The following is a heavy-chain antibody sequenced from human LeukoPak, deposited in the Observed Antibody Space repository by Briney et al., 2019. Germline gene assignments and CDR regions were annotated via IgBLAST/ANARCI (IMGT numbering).Heavy chain of an antibody. CDR1: GFTFSTYA. CDR2: ISYDGRSE. Sequence: GGSLRLSCAASGFTFSTYAMHWVRQAPGKGLEWVAVISYDGRSEYYADSVKGRFTISRDNSKNTVYLQMNSLRPEDTAVYYCARAPPNGSGYGDYWGQGTLVSVST. CDR3: ARAPPNGSGYGDY. D-gene: IGHD3-10*01. J-gene: IGHJ4*02. V-gene: IGHV3-30-3*01.